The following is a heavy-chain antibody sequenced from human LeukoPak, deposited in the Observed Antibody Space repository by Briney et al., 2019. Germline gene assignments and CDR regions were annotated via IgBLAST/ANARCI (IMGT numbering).Heavy chain of an antibody. J-gene: IGHJ4*02. D-gene: IGHD3-16*01. Sequence: GESLKISCKGSGYSFTSYWIGWVRQMPGKGLEWMGIIYPGDSNTKYSPSFQGQVTISADKSINTAYLQWRSLAASDAAVYYCARRANSYDYLPDYWGQGTLVTVSS. CDR3: ARRANSYDYLPDY. V-gene: IGHV5-51*01. CDR1: GYSFTSYW. CDR2: IYPGDSNT.